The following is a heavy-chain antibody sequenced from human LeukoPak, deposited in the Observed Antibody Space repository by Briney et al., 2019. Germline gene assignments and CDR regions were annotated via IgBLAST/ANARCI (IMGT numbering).Heavy chain of an antibody. D-gene: IGHD1-14*01. CDR1: GGSFSGYF. Sequence: SETLSLTCAVYGGSFSGYFWSWIRQPPGKGLEWIGETDHSGTTNYNPSLKSRAIISPDTAKSQFSLKVNSVTAADTAVYYCARAYKASPLHNAIDSWGQGTLVTVSS. J-gene: IGHJ4*02. V-gene: IGHV4-34*01. CDR3: ARAYKASPLHNAIDS. CDR2: TDHSGTT.